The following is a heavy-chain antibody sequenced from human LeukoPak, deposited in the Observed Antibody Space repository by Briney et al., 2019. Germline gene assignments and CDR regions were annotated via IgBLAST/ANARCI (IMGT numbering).Heavy chain of an antibody. CDR2: ISSSSNYI. CDR1: GFTLSSYS. J-gene: IGHJ3*02. Sequence: PGGSLRLSCAASGFTLSSYSMNWVRQAPGKGLEWVSSISSSSNYISYADSVKGRFTISRDNAKKSLYLQMSSLRAEDTAVYYCARRDVFDIWGQGTMVTVPS. CDR3: ARRDVFDI. V-gene: IGHV3-21*01.